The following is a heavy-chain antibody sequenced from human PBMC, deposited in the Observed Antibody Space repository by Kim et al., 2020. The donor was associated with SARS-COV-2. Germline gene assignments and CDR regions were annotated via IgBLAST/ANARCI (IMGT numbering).Heavy chain of an antibody. V-gene: IGHV4-39*01. Sequence: SETLSLTCTVSGGSISSSSYYWGWIRQPPGKGLEWIGSIYYSGSTYYNPSLKSRVTISVDTSKNQFSLKLSSVTAADTAVNYCARQVTYYDFWSGYYAHNWFDPWGQGTLVTVSS. CDR3: ARQVTYYDFWSGYYAHNWFDP. D-gene: IGHD3-3*01. J-gene: IGHJ5*02. CDR2: IYYSGST. CDR1: GGSISSSSYY.